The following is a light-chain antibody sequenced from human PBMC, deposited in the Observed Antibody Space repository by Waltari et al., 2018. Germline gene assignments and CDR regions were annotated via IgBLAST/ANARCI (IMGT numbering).Light chain of an antibody. CDR1: QSISIN. CDR2: AAS. J-gene: IGKJ1*01. Sequence: EIAMTQSPVTLSVSPGDTATLSCRASQSISINLAWYQQKPGQAPRLLIYAASTRASGIPARFSGSGSGTEFTLTISSLQSEDVAVYYCQQFYSIPPTFGQGTKVEIK. V-gene: IGKV3-15*01. CDR3: QQFYSIPPT.